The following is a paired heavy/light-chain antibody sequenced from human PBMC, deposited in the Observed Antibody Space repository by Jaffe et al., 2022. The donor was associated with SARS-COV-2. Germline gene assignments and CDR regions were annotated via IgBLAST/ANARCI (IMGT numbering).Heavy chain of an antibody. CDR2: ISWNSGSI. CDR3: AKGLSGRYYDSSGYYYVFDY. CDR1: GFTFDDYA. D-gene: IGHD3-22*01. Sequence: EVQLVESGGGLVQPGRSLRLSCAASGFTFDDYAMHWVRQAPGKGLEWVSGISWNSGSIDYADSVKGRFTISRDNAKNSLYLQMNSLRAEDTALYYCAKGLSGRYYDSSGYYYVFDYWGQGTLVTVSS. J-gene: IGHJ4*02. V-gene: IGHV3-9*01.
Light chain of an antibody. Sequence: DIQMTQSPSSLSASVGDRVTITCQASQDISNYLNWYQQKPGKAPKLLIYDASNLQTGVPSRFSGSGSGTDFTFTISSLQPEDIATYYCQQYDNLPPTFGQGTKLEIK. V-gene: IGKV1-33*01. CDR2: DAS. CDR3: QQYDNLPPT. CDR1: QDISNY. J-gene: IGKJ2*01.